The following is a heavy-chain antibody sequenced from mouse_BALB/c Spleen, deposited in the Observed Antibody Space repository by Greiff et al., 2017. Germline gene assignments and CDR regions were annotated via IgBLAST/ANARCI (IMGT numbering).Heavy chain of an antibody. Sequence: ESGPGLVKPSQSLSLTCSVTGYSITSGYYWHWIRQFPGNKLEWMGYISYDGSNNYNPSLKNRISITRDTSKNQFFLKLNSVTTEDTATYYCARVTTVVATYAMDYWGQGTSVTVSS. CDR1: GYSITSGYY. CDR3: ARVTTVVATYAMDY. D-gene: IGHD1-1*01. J-gene: IGHJ4*01. CDR2: ISYDGSN. V-gene: IGHV3-6*02.